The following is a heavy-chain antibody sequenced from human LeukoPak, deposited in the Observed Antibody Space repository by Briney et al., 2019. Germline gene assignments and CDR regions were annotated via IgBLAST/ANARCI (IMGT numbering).Heavy chain of an antibody. V-gene: IGHV3-53*01. Sequence: GGSLRLSCAASGLTVSSNYMNWVRQAPGKGLEWVSIINSDGRTYYADSVKGRFTISRDNSKNTLYLQMNSLGADDTAVYYCARGDFDYWGQGTLVTVPS. J-gene: IGHJ4*02. CDR1: GLTVSSNY. CDR3: ARGDFDY. CDR2: INSDGRT.